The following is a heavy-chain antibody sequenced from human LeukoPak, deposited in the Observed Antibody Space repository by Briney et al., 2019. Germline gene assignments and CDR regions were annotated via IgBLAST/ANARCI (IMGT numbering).Heavy chain of an antibody. J-gene: IGHJ4*02. Sequence: GGSLRLSCAASGFTFSSYSMNWVRQAPGKGLEWVSSISSSSSHINYADSVKGRFTISRDNSKNTLYLQMNSLRAEDTAVYYCAREAAAVLRFLEWLFNYFDYWGQGTLVTVSS. CDR3: AREAAAVLRFLEWLFNYFDY. V-gene: IGHV3-21*01. D-gene: IGHD3-3*01. CDR2: ISSSSSHI. CDR1: GFTFSSYS.